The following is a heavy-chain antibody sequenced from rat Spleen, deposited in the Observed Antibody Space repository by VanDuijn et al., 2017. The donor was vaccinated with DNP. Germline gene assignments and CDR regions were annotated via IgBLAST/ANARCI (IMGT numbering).Heavy chain of an antibody. CDR2: IRDKANGYST. V-gene: IGHV7-7*01. D-gene: IGHD1-7*01. CDR3: AREDYGYLDY. J-gene: IGHJ2*01. Sequence: EVKLLESGGGLVQPGGSMRLSCAASGFTFTDFYMNWIRQPAGKAPEWLGFIRDKANGYSTEYNPSVKGRFTISRDNTQNMLYLQMNTLRAEDTATYYCAREDYGYLDYWGQGVMVTVSS. CDR1: GFTFTDFY.